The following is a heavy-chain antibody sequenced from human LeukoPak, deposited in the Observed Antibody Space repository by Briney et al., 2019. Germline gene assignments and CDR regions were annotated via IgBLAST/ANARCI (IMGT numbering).Heavy chain of an antibody. V-gene: IGHV3-11*01. D-gene: IGHD6-6*01. J-gene: IGHJ3*02. CDR1: GFTFSDYY. CDR3: ARGGFSSSFKRAFDI. CDR2: ISSSGSTI. Sequence: GGSLRLSCAASGFTFSDYYMSWIRQAPGKGLEWVSYISSSGSTIYYADSVKGRFTISRDNAKNSLYLQVNSLRAEDTAVYYCARGGFSSSFKRAFDIWGQGTMVTVSS.